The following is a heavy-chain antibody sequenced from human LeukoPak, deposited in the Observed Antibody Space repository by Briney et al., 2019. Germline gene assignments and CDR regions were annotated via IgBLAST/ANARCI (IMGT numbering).Heavy chain of an antibody. V-gene: IGHV3-48*04. J-gene: IGHJ4*02. CDR3: ARGSSTTEVTRLGY. CDR2: ISSSSSTI. D-gene: IGHD4-23*01. CDR1: GFTFSSYS. Sequence: GGSLRLSCAASGFTFSSYSMNWVRQAPGKGLEWVSYISSSSSTIYYADSVKGRFTISRDNAKNSLYLQMNSLRAEDTAVYYCARGSSTTEVTRLGYWGQGTLVTVSS.